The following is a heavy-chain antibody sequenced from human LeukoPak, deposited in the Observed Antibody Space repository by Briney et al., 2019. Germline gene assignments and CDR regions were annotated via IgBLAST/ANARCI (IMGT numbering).Heavy chain of an antibody. D-gene: IGHD3-22*01. V-gene: IGHV3-30-3*01. CDR1: GFPFGSHT. CDR2: ISYDGSNK. CDR3: ARDPRGRGLKPSVFDN. Sequence: GGSLRLSCAASGFPFGSHTMHWGPQAPGKGLGWVAFISYDGSNKYYAASAKGQFTLPRGNSKNTLYMQLNCLRGDDPAVNYCARDPRGRGLKPSVFDNWGEGILVTVSS. J-gene: IGHJ4*02.